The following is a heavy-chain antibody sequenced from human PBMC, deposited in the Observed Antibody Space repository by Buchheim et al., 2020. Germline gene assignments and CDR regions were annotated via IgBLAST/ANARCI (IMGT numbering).Heavy chain of an antibody. Sequence: QVQLQESGPGLVKPSQTLSLTCTVSGGSISSGDYYWSWIRQPPGKGLEWIGYIYYSGSTYYNPSLKSRVTISVDTSKNQFSLKLSSVTAADTAVYYCARDRISSGSYRHYYYYGMDVWGQGTT. V-gene: IGHV4-30-4*01. D-gene: IGHD1-26*01. CDR1: GGSISSGDYY. CDR2: IYYSGST. CDR3: ARDRISSGSYRHYYYYGMDV. J-gene: IGHJ6*02.